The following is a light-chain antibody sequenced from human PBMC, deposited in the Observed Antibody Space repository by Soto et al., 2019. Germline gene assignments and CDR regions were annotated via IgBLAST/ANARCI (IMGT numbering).Light chain of an antibody. Sequence: EIVMTQSPATLSVSPGERATLSCRASQSVSSNLAWYQQKSGQAPRLLIYGASTRATAIPARFSGSGSGTEFTLTISSLQSEDCAVYYCQQYNNWPPITFGQGTRLEIK. CDR1: QSVSSN. CDR3: QQYNNWPPIT. V-gene: IGKV3-15*01. CDR2: GAS. J-gene: IGKJ5*01.